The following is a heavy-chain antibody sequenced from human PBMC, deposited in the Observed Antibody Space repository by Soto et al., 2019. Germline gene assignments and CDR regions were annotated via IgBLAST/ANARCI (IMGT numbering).Heavy chain of an antibody. D-gene: IGHD5-12*01. CDR2: IYYSGST. CDR3: ARGQWLRLYYYYGMDV. CDR1: GGSVSSGSYY. V-gene: IGHV4-61*01. Sequence: SETLSLTCTVSGGSVSSGSYYWSWIRQPPGKGLEWIGYIYYSGSTNYNPSLKSRVTISVDTSKNQFTLKLSSVTAADTAVYYCARGQWLRLYYYYGMDVWGQGTTVTVSS. J-gene: IGHJ6*02.